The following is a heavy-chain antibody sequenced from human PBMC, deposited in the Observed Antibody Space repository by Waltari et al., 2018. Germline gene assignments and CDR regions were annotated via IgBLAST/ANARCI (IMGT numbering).Heavy chain of an antibody. CDR1: GFSIRKYW. V-gene: IGHV3-7*01. CDR2: IKEDGSAT. Sequence: VLLVESGGGSVQQGGYLSLSCEVSGFSIRKYWMNWIRQAPGKGPEWVANIKEDGSATFYGPSGEGRFSISRDNDKNSVYLQINNVRDEDTAVYYCASSRVFDFWGQGTLVVVSS. CDR3: ASSRVFDF. J-gene: IGHJ4*01.